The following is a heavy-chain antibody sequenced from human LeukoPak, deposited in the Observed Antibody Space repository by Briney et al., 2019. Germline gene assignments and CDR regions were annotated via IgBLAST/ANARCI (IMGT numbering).Heavy chain of an antibody. CDR3: ARDLRGTTVAYS. D-gene: IGHD4-23*01. J-gene: IGHJ4*02. CDR1: GFTFSSYW. CDR2: IKQDGSEK. V-gene: IGHV3-7*01. Sequence: PRGSLRLSCAASGFTFSSYWMSWLRQAPGQGLEWVPNIKQDGSEKYYVDSVNGRFTLSRDNAKNSLYLQMTSLRAEDTAGYYFARDLRGTTVAYSWRQGTLVPVSS.